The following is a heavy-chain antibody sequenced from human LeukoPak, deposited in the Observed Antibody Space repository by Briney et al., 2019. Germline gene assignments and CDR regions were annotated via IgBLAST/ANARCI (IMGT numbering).Heavy chain of an antibody. CDR2: IKPDGSEI. D-gene: IGHD3-16*01. CDR3: VKGGTTEGPTLIGRLDR. CDR1: GFTFSSYW. V-gene: IGHV3-7*01. Sequence: QAGGSLRLSCKASGFTFSSYWMNWVRQAPGTGLEWVATIKPDGSEIHYVDSVEGRFTISRNNAWNSLYLQMNTLTAEDAALYYCVKGGTTEGPTLIGRLDRWGQGTLVTVSS. J-gene: IGHJ5*02.